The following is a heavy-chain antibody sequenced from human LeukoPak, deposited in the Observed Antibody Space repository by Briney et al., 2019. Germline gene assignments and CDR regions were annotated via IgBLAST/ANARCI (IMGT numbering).Heavy chain of an antibody. V-gene: IGHV4-39*07. Sequence: PSETLSLTCTVSGGSISSGGYYWSWIRQPPGKGLEWIGEINHSGSTNYNPSLKSRVTISVDTSKNQFSLKLSSVTAADTAVYYCARDVVPAAGTHPPIYYYYGMDVWGQGTTVTVSS. CDR3: ARDVVPAAGTHPPIYYYYGMDV. J-gene: IGHJ6*02. CDR1: GGSISSGGYY. CDR2: INHSGST. D-gene: IGHD6-13*01.